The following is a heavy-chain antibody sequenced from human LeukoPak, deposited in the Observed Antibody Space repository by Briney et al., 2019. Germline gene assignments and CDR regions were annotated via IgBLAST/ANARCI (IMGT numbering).Heavy chain of an antibody. CDR1: GGSFSGYY. Sequence: SETLSLTCAVYGGSFSGYYWSGIRQPPGKGLEWIGEINHSGSTNYNPSLKRRVTISVDTSKNQFSLKLSSVTAADTAVYYCARGPHGGNSANYYNGMDVWGQGTTVTVSS. CDR2: INHSGST. CDR3: ARGPHGGNSANYYNGMDV. J-gene: IGHJ6*02. V-gene: IGHV4-34*01. D-gene: IGHD4-23*01.